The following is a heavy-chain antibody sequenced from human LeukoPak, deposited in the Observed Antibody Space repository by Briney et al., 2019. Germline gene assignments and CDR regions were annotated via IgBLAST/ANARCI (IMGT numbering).Heavy chain of an antibody. CDR1: GGSLSGSY. J-gene: IGHJ4*02. Sequence: SETLSLTCAVSGGSLSGSYWSWIRQFPGKGLEWIGFVFYTGSFNYNPSLKSRVRISVDTSRNQFSLKLSSMTAADTAVYYCARGSSLYDYWGQGTLVTVSS. CDR3: ARGSSLYDY. V-gene: IGHV4-59*12. CDR2: VFYTGSF. D-gene: IGHD6-13*01.